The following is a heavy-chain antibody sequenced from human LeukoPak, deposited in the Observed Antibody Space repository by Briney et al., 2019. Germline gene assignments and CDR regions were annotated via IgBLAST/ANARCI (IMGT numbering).Heavy chain of an antibody. Sequence: SETLSLTCTVSGGSISSYHWSCIRQPPGKGLEWIGYIYYSGSTNYNPSLKSRVTISVDTSKNQFSLKLSSVTAADTAVYYCARTTCGGDCYSDYWGQGTLVTVSS. J-gene: IGHJ4*02. CDR3: ARTTCGGDCYSDY. CDR2: IYYSGST. D-gene: IGHD2-21*02. V-gene: IGHV4-59*01. CDR1: GGSISSYH.